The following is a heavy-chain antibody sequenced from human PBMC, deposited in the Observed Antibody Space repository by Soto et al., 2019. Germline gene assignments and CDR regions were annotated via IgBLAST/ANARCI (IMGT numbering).Heavy chain of an antibody. V-gene: IGHV1-69*13. CDR3: AGYAHYYDSSGYFLDY. Sequence: SVKVSCKASGGTFSSYAISWVRQAPGQGLEWMGGIIPIFGTANYAQKFQGRVTITADESTRTAYMELSSLRSEDTAVYYCAGYAHYYDSSGYFLDYWAQGTLVPVSS. D-gene: IGHD3-22*01. CDR1: GGTFSSYA. CDR2: IIPIFGTA. J-gene: IGHJ4*02.